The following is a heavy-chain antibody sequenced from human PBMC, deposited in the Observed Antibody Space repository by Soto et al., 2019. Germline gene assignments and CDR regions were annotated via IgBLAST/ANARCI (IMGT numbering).Heavy chain of an antibody. J-gene: IGHJ3*02. V-gene: IGHV1-69*02. Sequence: QVQLVQSGAEVKKPGSSVKVSCKDSGGTFSTYSMFWVRQAPGQGLEWMGRIIPMLGIRNYAQRFQDRVTITADKPTATAHMELSSLRSEDTALYYCTIGSWSGEVFDIWGQGTMVTVS. CDR1: GGTFSTYS. CDR3: TIGSWSGEVFDI. D-gene: IGHD2-21*01. CDR2: IIPMLGIR.